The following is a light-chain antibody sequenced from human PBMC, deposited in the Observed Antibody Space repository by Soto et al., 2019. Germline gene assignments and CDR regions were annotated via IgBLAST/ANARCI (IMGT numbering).Light chain of an antibody. CDR1: SSNIGSNY. CDR2: DNN. J-gene: IGLJ2*01. V-gene: IGLV1-51*01. CDR3: GTWESSLRGVV. Sequence: QSVLTQPPSVSAAPGQKATISCSGSSSNIGSNYVSWYQHVPGTAPKLLSYDNNRRPSGIPGRFSGSKSVTSGTLGITGLEAGDEAYYYCGTWESSLRGVVFGGGTKLTVL.